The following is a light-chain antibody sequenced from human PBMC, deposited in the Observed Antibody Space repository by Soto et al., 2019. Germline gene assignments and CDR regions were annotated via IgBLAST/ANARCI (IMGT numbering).Light chain of an antibody. CDR2: DAS. V-gene: IGKV3-11*01. J-gene: IGKJ3*01. Sequence: DIVLRQSPATLSVSPGERATLSCRASQGISTYLAWYQHKPGQAPRLLIHDASDRATGIPARFSGSVSGTDGTITISSLETEDGAVYDCQHLSNWPLTFGPGTKVDIK. CDR3: QHLSNWPLT. CDR1: QGISTY.